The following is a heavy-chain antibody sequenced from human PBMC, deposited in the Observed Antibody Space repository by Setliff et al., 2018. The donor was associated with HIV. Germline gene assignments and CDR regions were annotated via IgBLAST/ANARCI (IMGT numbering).Heavy chain of an antibody. CDR2: ISTDNHKT. CDR1: GYSFSSYG. J-gene: IGHJ4*02. CDR3: ATGLSSTDPSSNS. Sequence: ASVKVSCKASGYSFSSYGISWVRQAPGQALEWMGWISTDNHKTNYAQYLQDRITMTTDTSTSTAYMELRSLRSEDTAVYYCATGLSSTDPSSNSWGQGTPVTVSS. D-gene: IGHD1-1*01. V-gene: IGHV1-18*01.